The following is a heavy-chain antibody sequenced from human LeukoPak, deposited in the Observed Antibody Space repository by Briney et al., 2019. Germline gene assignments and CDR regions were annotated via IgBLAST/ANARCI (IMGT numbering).Heavy chain of an antibody. Sequence: SETLSLTCAVYGGSFSGYYWIWIRQPPGKGLEWIGEINHSGSTNYNPSLKSRVTISVDTSKNQFSLKLSSVTAADTAVYYCARGLEISSGYTYWGDYYYYYMDVWGKGTTVTVSS. CDR2: INHSGST. CDR1: GGSFSGYY. V-gene: IGHV4-34*01. CDR3: ARGLEISSGYTYWGDYYYYYMDV. D-gene: IGHD3-22*01. J-gene: IGHJ6*03.